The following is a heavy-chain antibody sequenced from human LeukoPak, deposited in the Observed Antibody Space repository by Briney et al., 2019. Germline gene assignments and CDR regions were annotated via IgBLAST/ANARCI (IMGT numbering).Heavy chain of an antibody. D-gene: IGHD3-10*01. CDR3: AKGHYYGSGTYSRWYFGL. V-gene: IGHV3-23*01. CDR2: ISGTGGST. J-gene: IGHJ2*01. Sequence: GGSLRLSCAASGFSFSNYAMSWVRQAPGKGLEWVSGISGTGGSTYYPDSVKGRFTISRDNSKDTLYLQMDSLRAEDTAVYYCAKGHYYGSGTYSRWYFGLWGRGTLVTVSS. CDR1: GFSFSNYA.